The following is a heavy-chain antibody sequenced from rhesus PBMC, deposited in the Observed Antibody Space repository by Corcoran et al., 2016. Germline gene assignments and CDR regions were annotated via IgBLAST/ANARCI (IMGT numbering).Heavy chain of an antibody. Sequence: QVQLQESDPGLVKPSETLSLTCAVSGGSISDDYYWSWVRQPPGKGLGWIGYIYGSGGGTNYNPSLRNLVTISIDTSKNQFSLKLSSVTAADTAVYYCARDRIGIAAAGPPQYYFDYWGQGVLVTVSS. CDR2: IYGSGGGT. CDR3: ARDRIGIAAAGPPQYYFDY. D-gene: IGHD6S26*01. J-gene: IGHJ4*01. CDR1: GGSISDDYY. V-gene: IGHV4-106*01.